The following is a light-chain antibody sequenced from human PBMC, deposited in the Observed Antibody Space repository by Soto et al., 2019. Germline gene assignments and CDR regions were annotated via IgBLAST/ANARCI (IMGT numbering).Light chain of an antibody. Sequence: DIVMTQSPDSLAVSLGERATINCKSSQSVLYSSSNRNYLAWYQQKPGQPPKLLIYWASKRESGGPDRFSGSWSGTDFTLTISSPQAEDVAVYYCQQYYSSPYTFGQGTKLEIK. CDR3: QQYYSSPYT. J-gene: IGKJ2*01. CDR1: QSVLYSSSNRNY. CDR2: WAS. V-gene: IGKV4-1*01.